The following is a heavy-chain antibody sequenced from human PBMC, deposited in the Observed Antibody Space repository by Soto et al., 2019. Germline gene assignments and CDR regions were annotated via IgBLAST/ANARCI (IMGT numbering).Heavy chain of an antibody. J-gene: IGHJ4*02. D-gene: IGHD3-10*01. CDR3: AADEGTYYYGSGSLY. CDR2: IVVGSGNT. Sequence: SVTISCKASGFTFTSSAVQWVRQARGQRLEWIGWIVVGSGNTNYAQKFQERVTITRDMSTSTAYMELSSLRSEDTAVYYCAADEGTYYYGSGSLYWGQGTLVTVSS. V-gene: IGHV1-58*01. CDR1: GFTFTSSA.